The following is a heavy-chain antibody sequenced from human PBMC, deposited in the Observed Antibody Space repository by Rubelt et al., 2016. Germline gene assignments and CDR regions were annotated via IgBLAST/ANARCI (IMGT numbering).Heavy chain of an antibody. D-gene: IGHD6-13*01. J-gene: IGHJ2*01. CDR2: ISGSGGST. CDR1: GFTFSSYA. CDR3: AKGSSWDRGYWYFEL. Sequence: EVQLLESGGGLVQPGGSLRLSCAASGFTFSSYAMNWVRQAPGKGLEWVSAISGSGGSTYYADSVKGRFTISRDNSKNSLYLQMNSLRTEDTALYYCAKGSSWDRGYWYFELWGRGTLVTVSS. V-gene: IGHV3-23*01.